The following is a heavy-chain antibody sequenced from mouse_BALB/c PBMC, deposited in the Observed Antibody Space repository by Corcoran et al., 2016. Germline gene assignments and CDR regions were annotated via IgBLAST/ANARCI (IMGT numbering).Heavy chain of an antibody. CDR2: INPYNGGT. CDR1: GYSFTGYT. V-gene: IGHV1-18*01. CDR3: ASPPDGNYYAMDY. J-gene: IGHJ4*01. D-gene: IGHD2-1*01. Sequence: EVQLQQSGPELVKPGASMKISCKASGYSFTGYTMNWVKQSHGKNLEWIGLINPYNGGTSYNQKFKGKATLTVDKSSSTAYMELLSLTSEDSACYYCASPPDGNYYAMDYWGQGTSVTVSS.